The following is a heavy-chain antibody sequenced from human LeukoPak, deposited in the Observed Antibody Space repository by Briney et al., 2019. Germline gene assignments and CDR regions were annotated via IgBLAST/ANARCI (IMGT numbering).Heavy chain of an antibody. CDR1: GYTFTGYY. D-gene: IGHD2-2*01. V-gene: IGHV1-2*02. J-gene: IGHJ4*02. CDR3: ARDIAGYCSSTSCYAGDY. Sequence: EASVKVSCKASGYTFTGYYMHWVRQAPGRGLEWMGWINPNSGGTNYAQKLQGRVTMTGDTSISTAYMELSRLRSDDTAVYYCARDIAGYCSSTSCYAGDYWGQGTLVTVSS. CDR2: INPNSGGT.